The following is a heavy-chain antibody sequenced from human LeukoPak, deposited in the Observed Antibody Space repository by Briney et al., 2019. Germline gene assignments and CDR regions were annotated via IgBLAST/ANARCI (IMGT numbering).Heavy chain of an antibody. V-gene: IGHV1-18*01. CDR1: GYTFSSHS. CDR2: ISPYNGNT. D-gene: IGHD3-10*01. CDR3: ARGEYDLLGDY. Sequence: ASVKVSCKTSGYTFSSHSMNWVRQAPGQGLEWLRWISPYNGNTKYAQKIQGRATMTTDTSTSTAYLELRSLRSDDTAVYYCARGEYDLLGDYWGQGTLVTVSS. J-gene: IGHJ4*02.